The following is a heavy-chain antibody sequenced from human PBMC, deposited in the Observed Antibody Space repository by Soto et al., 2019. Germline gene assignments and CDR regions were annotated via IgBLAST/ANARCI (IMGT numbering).Heavy chain of an antibody. CDR3: ASSGIAVAGTDAFDI. Sequence: ASVKVSCKASGYTFTSYDINWVRQATGQGLEWMGWMNPNSGNTGYAQKFQGRVTVTRNTSISTAYMELSSLRSEDTAVYYCASSGIAVAGTDAFDIWGQGTMVTVSS. CDR1: GYTFTSYD. D-gene: IGHD6-19*01. V-gene: IGHV1-8*01. CDR2: MNPNSGNT. J-gene: IGHJ3*02.